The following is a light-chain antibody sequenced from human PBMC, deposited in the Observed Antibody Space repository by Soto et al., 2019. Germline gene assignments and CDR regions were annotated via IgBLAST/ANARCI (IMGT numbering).Light chain of an antibody. J-gene: IGLJ3*02. CDR2: GGN. CDR1: SAAVGTYNL. CDR3: CSYANFNTFVV. V-gene: IGLV2-23*03. Sequence: QSALTQPASVSGSPGQTITVSCTGGSAAVGTYNLVSWYQQHPDKAPKLIIYGGNKRPSGVSDRFSGSQSGDTASLTISGLQTEDEADYYCCSYANFNTFVVFGGGTKLTVL.